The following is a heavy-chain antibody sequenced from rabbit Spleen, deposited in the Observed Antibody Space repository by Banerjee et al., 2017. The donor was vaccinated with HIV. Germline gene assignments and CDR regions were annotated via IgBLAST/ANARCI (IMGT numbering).Heavy chain of an antibody. CDR1: GFTINSSYY. D-gene: IGHD1-1*01. CDR3: ARGIYGNSGSGYFM. CDR2: IYTGSSGST. J-gene: IGHJ4*01. Sequence: QERLVESGGGLVQPEGSLTLTCKASGFTINSSYYMCWVRQAPGKGLEWIACIYTGSSGSTYYASWAKGRFTISKTSSTTVTLQMTSLTAADTATYFCARGIYGNSGSGYFMWGQGTLVTVS. V-gene: IGHV1S45*01.